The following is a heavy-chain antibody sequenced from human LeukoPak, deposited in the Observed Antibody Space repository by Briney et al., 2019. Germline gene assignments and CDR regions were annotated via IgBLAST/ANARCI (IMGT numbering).Heavy chain of an antibody. CDR3: ATSAVAGYYS. CDR1: GFTFSSYS. CDR2: ISGSSITI. Sequence: GGFLRLSCAASGFTFSSYSMNWVRQAPGKGLEWVSYISGSSITIYYADSVKGRFTISRDNAKNSLCLQMSSLRAEDTAVYYCATSAVAGYYSWGQGTLVTVSS. D-gene: IGHD3-9*01. V-gene: IGHV3-48*01. J-gene: IGHJ5*02.